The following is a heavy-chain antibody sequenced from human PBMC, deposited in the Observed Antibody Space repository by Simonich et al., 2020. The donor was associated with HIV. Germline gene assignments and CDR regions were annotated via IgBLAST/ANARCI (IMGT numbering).Heavy chain of an antibody. J-gene: IGHJ1*01. V-gene: IGHV4-34*01. CDR2: TNHSGRT. D-gene: IGHD6-13*01. Sequence: QVQLQQWGAGLLKPSETLSLTCAVYGGSFSGSYWSWIRQPPGKGLEWIGETNHSGRTNYNPSLKSRVTISVDTSKNQFSLKLSSVTAADTAVYYCARLTAGGLGEYFQHWGQGTLVTVSS. CDR3: ARLTAGGLGEYFQH. CDR1: GGSFSGSY.